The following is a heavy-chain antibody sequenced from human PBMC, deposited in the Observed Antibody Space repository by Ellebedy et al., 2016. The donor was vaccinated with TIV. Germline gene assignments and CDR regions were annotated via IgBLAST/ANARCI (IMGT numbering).Heavy chain of an antibody. J-gene: IGHJ1*01. D-gene: IGHD3-10*01. Sequence: GESLKISXKGSGYSFTSYWIGWVRQMPGKGLEWMGIIYPGDSDTRYSPSFQGQVTISADKSISTAYLQWSSLKASDTAMYYCARLLNTGKGGQRYFQHWGQGTLVTVSS. V-gene: IGHV5-51*01. CDR2: IYPGDSDT. CDR3: ARLLNTGKGGQRYFQH. CDR1: GYSFTSYW.